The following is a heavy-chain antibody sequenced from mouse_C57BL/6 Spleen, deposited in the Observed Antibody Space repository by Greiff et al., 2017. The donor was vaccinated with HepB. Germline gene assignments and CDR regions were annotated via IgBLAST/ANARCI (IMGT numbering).Heavy chain of an antibody. CDR2: INPSSGYT. CDR1: GYTFTSYW. D-gene: IGHD1-1*01. Sequence: VKLMESGAELAKPGASVKLSCKASGYTFTSYWMHWVKQRPGQGLEWIGYINPSSGYTKYNQKFKDKATLTADKSSSTAYMQLSSLTYEDSAVYYCARDTTVVGWYFDVWGTGTTVTVSS. J-gene: IGHJ1*03. CDR3: ARDTTVVGWYFDV. V-gene: IGHV1-7*01.